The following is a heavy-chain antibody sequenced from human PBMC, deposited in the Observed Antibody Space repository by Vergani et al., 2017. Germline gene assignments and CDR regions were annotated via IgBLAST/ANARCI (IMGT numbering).Heavy chain of an antibody. D-gene: IGHD6-19*01. Sequence: EVQLVESGGGLVKPGGSLRLSCAASGFTFSSYSMNWVRQAPGKGLEWVSSISSSSSYIYYADSVKGRFTISRDNAKNSLYLQMNSLRAEDTAVYYCAKGLTRYSSGWYGEDGFDIWGQGTMVTVSS. CDR3: AKGLTRYSSGWYGEDGFDI. CDR2: ISSSSSYI. V-gene: IGHV3-21*01. CDR1: GFTFSSYS. J-gene: IGHJ3*02.